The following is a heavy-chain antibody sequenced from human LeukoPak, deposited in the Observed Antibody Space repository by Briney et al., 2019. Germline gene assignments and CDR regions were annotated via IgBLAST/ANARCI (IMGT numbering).Heavy chain of an antibody. CDR3: ARQSFIAGDNWNSVLNGDDALDI. Sequence: ASVKVSCKASGYTFSRYGITWVRQAPGQGLEWMGWITAYDGNTNFAQNFQARVTMTTDTSTNTAYMELRSLRSDDTAVYYCARQSFIAGDNWNSVLNGDDALDIWGQGTMVTVSS. CDR1: GYTFSRYG. V-gene: IGHV1-18*01. J-gene: IGHJ3*02. CDR2: ITAYDGNT. D-gene: IGHD1-1*01.